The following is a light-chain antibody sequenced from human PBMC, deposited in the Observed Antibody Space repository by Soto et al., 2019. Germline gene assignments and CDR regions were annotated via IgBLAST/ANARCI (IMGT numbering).Light chain of an antibody. CDR1: SSDVGSYNR. Sequence: QSALTQPPSVSGSPGQSVTISCTGTSSDVGSYNRVSWYQQPPGTAPKLMIYEVSNRPSGVPDRFPGSKSGNTASLTISGLQAEDEADYYCSSYTSSSAWVFGGGTKVTVL. J-gene: IGLJ2*01. CDR2: EVS. V-gene: IGLV2-18*02. CDR3: SSYTSSSAWV.